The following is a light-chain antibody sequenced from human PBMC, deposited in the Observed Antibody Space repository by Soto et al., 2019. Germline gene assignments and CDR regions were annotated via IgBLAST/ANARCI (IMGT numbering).Light chain of an antibody. Sequence: EIVLTQSPGTLSLSPGERATLSCRASQSVNRFLAWFQQKPGQAPRLLIYGASNRATAIPDRFSGSGSETDFTLIITRLEPEEFSVYYCHHYVGSPWAFGQGTKVE. CDR3: HHYVGSPWA. V-gene: IGKV3-20*01. J-gene: IGKJ1*01. CDR1: QSVNRF. CDR2: GAS.